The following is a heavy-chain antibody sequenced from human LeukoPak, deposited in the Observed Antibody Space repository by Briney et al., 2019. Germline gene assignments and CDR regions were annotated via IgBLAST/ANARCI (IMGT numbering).Heavy chain of an antibody. J-gene: IGHJ4*02. CDR2: IYYSGST. D-gene: IGHD3-10*01. CDR1: GGSITSYY. V-gene: IGHV4-59*08. CDR3: ARHSVPFDY. Sequence: SETLSLTCTVSGGSITSYYWSWIRQSPGKGLEWIGYIYYSGSTDYNPSLKSRVTISMDTSKNQFFLKLRSVTATDTAVYYCARHSVPFDYWGRGTLVTVSS.